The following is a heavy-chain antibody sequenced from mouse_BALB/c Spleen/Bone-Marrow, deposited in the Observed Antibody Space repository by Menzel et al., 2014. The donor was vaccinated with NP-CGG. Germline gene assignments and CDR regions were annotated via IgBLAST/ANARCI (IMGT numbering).Heavy chain of an antibody. J-gene: IGHJ4*01. Sequence: VKLMESGAELVRPGTSVKVSCKASGYAFTNYWIEWIKQRPGQGLEWIGVINPGSGGINYNEKFKGKATLTADKSSSTAYMQLSSLTSYDSAVYFCARELVRGMDYWGQGTSVTVSS. V-gene: IGHV1-54*01. CDR2: INPGSGGI. CDR1: GYAFTNYW. CDR3: ARELVRGMDY. D-gene: IGHD1-1*01.